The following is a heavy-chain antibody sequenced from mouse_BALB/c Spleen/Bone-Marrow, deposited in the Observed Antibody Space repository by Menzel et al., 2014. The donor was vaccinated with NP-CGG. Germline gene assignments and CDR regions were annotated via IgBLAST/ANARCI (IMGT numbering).Heavy chain of an antibody. V-gene: IGHV1-14*01. D-gene: IGHD2-1*01. CDR3: ARGNYYVFSY. CDR1: GYTFTSYV. CDR2: VNPYNDDT. J-gene: IGHJ3*01. Sequence: VQLKQSGPELVKPGASVKMSCKASGYTFTSYVVHWVKQQPGQGLDWIGYVNPYNDDTKYNEKFKGKATLTSDKSSIPAYLELSSLTSEDSAVYYCARGNYYVFSYWGQGTLVTVSA.